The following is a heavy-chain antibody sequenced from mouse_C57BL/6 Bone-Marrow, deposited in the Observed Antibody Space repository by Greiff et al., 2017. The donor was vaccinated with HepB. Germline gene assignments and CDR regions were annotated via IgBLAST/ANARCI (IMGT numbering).Heavy chain of an antibody. D-gene: IGHD4-1*01. CDR3: ARGNWSFAY. Sequence: DVQLQESGPGMVKPSQSLSLTCTVTGYSITSGYDWHWIRHFPGNKLEWMGYISYSGSTNYNPSLKSRISITHDTSKNHFFLKLNSVTTEDTATYYCARGNWSFAYWGQGTLVTVSA. J-gene: IGHJ3*01. CDR1: GYSITSGYD. V-gene: IGHV3-1*01. CDR2: ISYSGST.